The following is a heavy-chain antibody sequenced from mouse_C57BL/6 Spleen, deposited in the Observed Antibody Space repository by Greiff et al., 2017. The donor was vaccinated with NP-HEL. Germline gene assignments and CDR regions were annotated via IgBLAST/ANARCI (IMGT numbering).Heavy chain of an antibody. CDR3: TRPTTVVDRWYFDV. V-gene: IGHV1-15*01. D-gene: IGHD1-1*01. J-gene: IGHJ1*03. CDR1: GYTFTDYE. Sequence: VQLQQSGAELVRPGASVTLSCKASGYTFTDYEMHWVKQTPVHGLEWIGAIYPETGGTAYNQKFKGKAILTADKSSSTAYMELRSLTSEDSAVYYCTRPTTVVDRWYFDVWGTGTTVTVSA. CDR2: IYPETGGT.